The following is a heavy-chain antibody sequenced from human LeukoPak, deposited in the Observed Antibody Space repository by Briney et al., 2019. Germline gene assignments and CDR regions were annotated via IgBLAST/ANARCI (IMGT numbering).Heavy chain of an antibody. J-gene: IGHJ3*02. CDR2: INPSGGST. CDR1: GYTFTSYY. CDR3: ARGRDSSGPTDAFDI. V-gene: IGHV1-46*01. D-gene: IGHD3-22*01. Sequence: ASVKVSCKASGYTFTSYYMHWVRQAPGQGLEWMGIINPSGGSTSYAQKFQGRVTMTRDMSTSTVYMEQSSLRSEDTAVYYCARGRDSSGPTDAFDIWGQGTMVTVSS.